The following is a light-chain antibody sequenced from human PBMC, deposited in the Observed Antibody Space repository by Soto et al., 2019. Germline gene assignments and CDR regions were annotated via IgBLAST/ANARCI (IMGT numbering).Light chain of an antibody. CDR1: QSVSSY. CDR2: DAS. Sequence: DIVLTQSPATLSLSPGERATLSCRASQSVSSYLAWYQQKPGQAPRLLIYDASNRATGIPARFSGSGSGTDVTLTICSLEPEDFAVYYCQQRSNWRWTFGQGTKVEIK. CDR3: QQRSNWRWT. V-gene: IGKV3-11*01. J-gene: IGKJ1*01.